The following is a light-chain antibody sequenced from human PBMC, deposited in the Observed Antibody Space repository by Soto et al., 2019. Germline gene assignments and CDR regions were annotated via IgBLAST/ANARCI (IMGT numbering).Light chain of an antibody. CDR1: SSNIGSNS. CDR3: AAWDDSLSGLV. Sequence: QSVLTQPPSASGTPGQRVTIACSGSSSNIGSNSVYWYQQLPGTAPKLLIYSNSQRPSGVPDRCSGSKSGTSASLAISGLRSEDEADYYCAAWDDSLSGLVFGGGTKLTVL. J-gene: IGLJ2*01. CDR2: SNS. V-gene: IGLV1-47*02.